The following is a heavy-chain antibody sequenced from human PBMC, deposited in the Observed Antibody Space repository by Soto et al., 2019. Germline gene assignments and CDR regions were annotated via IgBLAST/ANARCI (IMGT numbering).Heavy chain of an antibody. D-gene: IGHD3-22*01. J-gene: IGHJ3*02. CDR1: GFTFSSYS. Sequence: GGSLRLSCAASGFTFSSYSMNWVRQAPGKGLEWVSSISSSSSYIYYADSVKGRFTISRDNAKNSLYLQMNSLRAEDTAVYYCARGPHDSSGYYAFDIWGQGTMVTVSS. V-gene: IGHV3-21*01. CDR2: ISSSSSYI. CDR3: ARGPHDSSGYYAFDI.